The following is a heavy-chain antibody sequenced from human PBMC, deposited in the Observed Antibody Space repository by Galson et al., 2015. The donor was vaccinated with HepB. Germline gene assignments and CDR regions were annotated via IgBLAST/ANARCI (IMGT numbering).Heavy chain of an antibody. V-gene: IGHV4-31*03. J-gene: IGHJ5*02. Sequence: LSLTCTVSGGSVSNGSSYWSWIRQHPGKGLEWIGYIYYSGSAYYNPSLKSRVTISVDTSKNQFSLRLNSVTAADTAVYYCAKSGLWEGRFDPWGQGTLVTVSS. CDR3: AKSGLWEGRFDP. CDR2: IYYSGSA. CDR1: GGSVSNGSSY. D-gene: IGHD1-26*01.